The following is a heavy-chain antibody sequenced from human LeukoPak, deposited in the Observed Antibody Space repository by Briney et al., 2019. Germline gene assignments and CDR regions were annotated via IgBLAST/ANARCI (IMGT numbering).Heavy chain of an antibody. V-gene: IGHV1-46*01. CDR3: ARVRSEYSKTTYYFDY. D-gene: IGHD6-6*01. Sequence: ASVKVSCKASGYTFATYYMHWVRQAPGQGLEWMGVINPSSGSTNYARNFQGRVTMTRDTSTSTVYMELRSLRSDNTAVYYCARVRSEYSKTTYYFDYWGQGTLVTVSS. CDR2: INPSSGST. J-gene: IGHJ4*02. CDR1: GYTFATYY.